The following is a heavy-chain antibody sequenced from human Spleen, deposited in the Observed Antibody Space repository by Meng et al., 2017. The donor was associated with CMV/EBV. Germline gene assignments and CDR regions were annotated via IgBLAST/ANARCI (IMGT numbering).Heavy chain of an antibody. D-gene: IGHD2-15*01. CDR3: ARAFGGSSPSYYFDY. CDR1: GDSVSSNSAA. V-gene: IGHV6-1*01. Sequence: QVRLHQAGPGLWKHSQTLSLTCAISGDSVSSNSAALNWIRQSPSRGLEWLGRTYYRSKWYSDYAVSVKSRITINPDTSKNQFSLQLNSVTPEDTAVYYCARAFGGSSPSYYFDYWGQGTLVTVSS. CDR2: TYYRSKWYS. J-gene: IGHJ4*02.